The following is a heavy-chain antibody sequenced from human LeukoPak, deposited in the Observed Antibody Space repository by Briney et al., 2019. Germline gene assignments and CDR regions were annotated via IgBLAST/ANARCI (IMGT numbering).Heavy chain of an antibody. Sequence: SETLSLTCTVSGYAIISGGFSWNWIRQPPGKGLEWIGCIYDRGPAHYNPSLKSRFTISVDRPKNQFFLNVTSLTAADTAVYYCARILGYDFWSGTNAFDIWGQGTMVTVSS. CDR3: ARILGYDFWSGTNAFDI. CDR1: GYAIISGGFS. CDR2: IYDRGPA. V-gene: IGHV4-30-2*01. J-gene: IGHJ3*02. D-gene: IGHD3-3*01.